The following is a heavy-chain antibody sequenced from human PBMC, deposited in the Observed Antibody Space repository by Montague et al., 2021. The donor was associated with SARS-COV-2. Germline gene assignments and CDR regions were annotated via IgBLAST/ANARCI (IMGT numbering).Heavy chain of an antibody. CDR2: IYNSGTT. CDR3: AGHRNYGDHSLDNWFHP. V-gene: IGHV4-39*01. Sequence: SETLSLTCTVSGDSTSCPNCYWGWIRQAPGKGLDLIGTIYNSGTTYYNPSLKSRLTIPIDTSKNQFSLKLTSVTAADTAVYYCAGHRNYGDHSLDNWFHPWGQGTLVTVSS. J-gene: IGHJ5*02. D-gene: IGHD4-17*01. CDR1: GDSTSCPNCY.